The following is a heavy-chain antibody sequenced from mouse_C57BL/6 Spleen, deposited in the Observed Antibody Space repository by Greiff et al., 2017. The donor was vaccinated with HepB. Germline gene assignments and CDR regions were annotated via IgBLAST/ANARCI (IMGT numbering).Heavy chain of an antibody. J-gene: IGHJ3*01. CDR2: IYPGSGST. Sequence: QVQLQQSGAELVKPGASVKMSCKASGYTFTSYWITWVKQRPGQGLEWIGDIYPGSGSTNYNEKFKSQATLTVDTSSSTAYMQRSSLTSEDSAVYDCARDDGYYTSFAYWGQGTLVTVSA. V-gene: IGHV1-55*01. CDR1: GYTFTSYW. D-gene: IGHD2-3*01. CDR3: ARDDGYYTSFAY.